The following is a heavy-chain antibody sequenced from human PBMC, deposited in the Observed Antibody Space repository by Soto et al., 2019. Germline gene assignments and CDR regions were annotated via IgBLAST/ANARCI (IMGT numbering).Heavy chain of an antibody. CDR3: TTVPIVVELVTGTAPGAFDI. Sequence: GGSLRLSCAASGFTFSNAWMNWACQAPGKGLEWVGRIKSKTDGGTTDYAAPVKGRFTISRDDSKNTLYLQMNSLKTEDTAVYYCTTVPIVVELVTGTAPGAFDIWGQGTMVTVSS. CDR2: IKSKTDGGTT. D-gene: IGHD1-7*01. V-gene: IGHV3-15*07. J-gene: IGHJ3*02. CDR1: GFTFSNAW.